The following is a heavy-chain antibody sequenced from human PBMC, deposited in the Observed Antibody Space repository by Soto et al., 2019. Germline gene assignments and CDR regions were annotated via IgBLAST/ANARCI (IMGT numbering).Heavy chain of an antibody. V-gene: IGHV4-59*01. J-gene: IGHJ4*02. D-gene: IGHD2-2*01. Sequence: SETLSLTCTVSGGSISSSSWSWIRQPPGRGLEWIGYIYNNGRTDYNPSLKSRVTISVDTSKSHFSLKLSSVTPADTAVYYCARARFCTSTSCYHYFDFWGQGTLVTVSS. CDR3: ARARFCTSTSCYHYFDF. CDR1: GGSISSSS. CDR2: IYNNGRT.